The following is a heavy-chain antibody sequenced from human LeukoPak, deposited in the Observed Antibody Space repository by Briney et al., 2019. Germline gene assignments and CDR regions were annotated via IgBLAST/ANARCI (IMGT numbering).Heavy chain of an antibody. CDR3: ARSSSGSYFIYY. D-gene: IGHD1-26*01. J-gene: IGHJ4*02. CDR2: MNPNSGNT. Sequence: ASVKVSCKASGYTFTSYDINWVRQATGQGLEWVGWMNPNSGNTGYAQKFQGRVTMTRDMSTSTVYMELSSLRSEDTAVYYCARSSSGSYFIYYWGQGTLVTVSS. V-gene: IGHV1-8*02. CDR1: GYTFTSYD.